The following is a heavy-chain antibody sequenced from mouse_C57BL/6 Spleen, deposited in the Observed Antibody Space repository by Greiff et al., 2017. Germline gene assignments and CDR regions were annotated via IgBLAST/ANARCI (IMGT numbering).Heavy chain of an antibody. CDR2: IYPGSGST. CDR3: ARGVFYYGSSYDYYAMDY. Sequence: QVQLQQPGAELVKPGASVKMSCKASGYTFTSSWITWVKQRPGQGLEWIGDIYPGSGSTNYNEKFKSKATLTVDTSSSTAYMQLSSLTSEDSAVYYCARGVFYYGSSYDYYAMDYWGQGTSVTVSS. J-gene: IGHJ4*01. V-gene: IGHV1-55*01. D-gene: IGHD1-1*01. CDR1: GYTFTSSW.